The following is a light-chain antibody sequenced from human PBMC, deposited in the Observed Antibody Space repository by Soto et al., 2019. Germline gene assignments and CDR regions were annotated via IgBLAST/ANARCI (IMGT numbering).Light chain of an antibody. V-gene: IGKV3-15*01. J-gene: IGKJ4*01. CDR2: DTS. CDR3: QPYNNWPLT. CDR1: QSVSNN. Sequence: EIVMTQSPATLSVSPGARGTLSCRASQSVSNNYLAWYQQKPGQTPRLLIYDTSTRATGVPARFSGSRSGPEFTLTINSLQSEDFAIYYCQPYNNWPLTFGGGTKVDIK.